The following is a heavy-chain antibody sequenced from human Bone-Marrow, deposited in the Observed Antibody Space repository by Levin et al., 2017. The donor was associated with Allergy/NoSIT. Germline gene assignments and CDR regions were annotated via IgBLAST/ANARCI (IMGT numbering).Heavy chain of an antibody. Sequence: SETLSLTCTVSGGSISSYYWSWIRQPPGKGLEWIGYIYYSGSTNYNPSLKSRVTISVDTSKNQFSLQLSSVTAADTAVYYCAGGNSIAAAVYYFDYWGQGTLVTVSS. CDR1: GGSISSYY. J-gene: IGHJ4*02. V-gene: IGHV4-59*01. CDR3: AGGNSIAAAVYYFDY. CDR2: IYYSGST. D-gene: IGHD6-13*01.